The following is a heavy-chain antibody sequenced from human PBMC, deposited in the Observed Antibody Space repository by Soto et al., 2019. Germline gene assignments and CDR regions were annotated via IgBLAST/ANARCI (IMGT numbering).Heavy chain of an antibody. J-gene: IGHJ5*02. Sequence: EVQLVESGGGLVQPGGSLRLSCAASGFTFSSYWMSWVRQAPGKGLEWVANIKQDGSEKYYVDSVKGRFTISRDNAKNSLYLQRNSLRAEDTAVYYCARAGLTRAHWFDPWGQGTLVTVSS. CDR1: GFTFSSYW. CDR2: IKQDGSEK. CDR3: ARAGLTRAHWFDP. V-gene: IGHV3-7*01.